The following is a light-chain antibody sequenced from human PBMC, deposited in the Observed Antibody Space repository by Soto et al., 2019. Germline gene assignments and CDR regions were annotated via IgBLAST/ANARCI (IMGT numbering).Light chain of an antibody. CDR1: QSVSSSY. CDR2: GAS. J-gene: IGKJ1*01. CDR3: QQYSSSPAT. Sequence: EIVLTQSPGTLSLTAGERATLSCRASQSVSSSYLAWYQQKPGQAPRLLIYGASSRATGIPDRFSGSGSGTDFTLTISRLEPEDFAVYYCQQYSSSPATFGQGTKVEIK. V-gene: IGKV3-20*01.